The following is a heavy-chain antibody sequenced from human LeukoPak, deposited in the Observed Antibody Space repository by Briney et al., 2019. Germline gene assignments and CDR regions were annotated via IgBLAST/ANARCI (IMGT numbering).Heavy chain of an antibody. Sequence: GGSLRLSCAASGFTFRIYAMSWVRQAPGKGLEWVSSISGSRGDTNYAASVKGRFTISRDNYKNTLYLKMNSLRADDTAVYYCANPSATFMSYYYYGMDVWGQGTTVTVSS. CDR3: ANPSATFMSYYYYGMDV. V-gene: IGHV3-23*01. J-gene: IGHJ6*02. CDR1: GFTFRIYA. D-gene: IGHD2-15*01. CDR2: ISGSRGDT.